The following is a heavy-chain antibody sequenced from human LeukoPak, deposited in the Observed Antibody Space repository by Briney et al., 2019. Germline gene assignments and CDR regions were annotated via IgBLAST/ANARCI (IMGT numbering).Heavy chain of an antibody. Sequence: SVKVSCKASGGTFSSYAISWVRQAPGQGLEWMGGIIPIFGTANYAQKFQGRVTITADESTSTAYMELNSLRAEDTAVYYCAKGRRFGVDAFDIWGQGTMVTVSS. J-gene: IGHJ3*02. CDR1: GGTFSSYA. CDR2: IIPIFGTA. V-gene: IGHV1-69*13. CDR3: AKGRRFGVDAFDI. D-gene: IGHD3-10*01.